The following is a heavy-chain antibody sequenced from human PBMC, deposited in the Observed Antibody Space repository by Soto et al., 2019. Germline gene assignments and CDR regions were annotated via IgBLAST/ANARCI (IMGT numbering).Heavy chain of an antibody. CDR2: ISYGGSNK. CDR3: AKAGGTMVRGAIIGYYYYYMDV. CDR1: GFTFSSYG. D-gene: IGHD3-10*01. J-gene: IGHJ6*03. V-gene: IGHV3-30*18. Sequence: QVQLVESGGGVVQPGRSLRLSCAASGFTFSSYGMHWVRQAPGKGLEWGAVISYGGSNKYYADSVKGRFTISRDNSKNTLYLQMNSLRAEDTAVYYCAKAGGTMVRGAIIGYYYYYMDVWGKGTTVTVSS.